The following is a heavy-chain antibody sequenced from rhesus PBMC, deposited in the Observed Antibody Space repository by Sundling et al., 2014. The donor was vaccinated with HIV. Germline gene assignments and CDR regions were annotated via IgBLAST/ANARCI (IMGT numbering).Heavy chain of an antibody. CDR3: ARHRGYCTSGSCYVLDCDV. CDR1: GDSISSSNW. D-gene: IGHD2-2*01. Sequence: QVQLQESGPVVVKPSETLSLTCAVSGDSISSSNWWSWIRQSPRKGLEWIGNIYGSSGSTYYSPSLKSRVTIPTDTSKKQFSLKLSSVTAADMAVYYCARHRGYCTSGSCYVLDCDVWGQGALVTVSS. CDR2: IYGSSGST. V-gene: IGHV4-93*02. J-gene: IGHJ1*01.